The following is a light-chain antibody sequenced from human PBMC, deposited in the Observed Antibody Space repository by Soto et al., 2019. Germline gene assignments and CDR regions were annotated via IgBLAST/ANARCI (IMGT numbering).Light chain of an antibody. V-gene: IGKV3-15*01. CDR2: GAS. J-gene: IGKJ2*01. CDR1: QSVSSN. Sequence: EIVMTQSPATLSVSPGERATLSCRASQSVSSNLAWYQQKPGQAPRLLIYGASPRATGNPARFSGSGSGTEFTPTNSRLEPEDIAVYYCQQYGSSPYTFGQGTKLEIK. CDR3: QQYGSSPYT.